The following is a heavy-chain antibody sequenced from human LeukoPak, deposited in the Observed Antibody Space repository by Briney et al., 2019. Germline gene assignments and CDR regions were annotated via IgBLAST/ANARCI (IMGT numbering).Heavy chain of an antibody. CDR2: FEPEDGET. V-gene: IGHV1-24*01. CDR1: GYTLTELS. J-gene: IGHJ4*02. CDR3: ATHPAKFGITGTTSDY. Sequence: ASVKVSCKVSGYTLTELSMHWVRQAPGKGLEWMGGFEPEDGETIYAQKFQGRVTMTEDTSTDTAYMELSSLRSEDTAVYYCATHPAKFGITGTTSDYWGQGTLVTVSS. D-gene: IGHD1-7*01.